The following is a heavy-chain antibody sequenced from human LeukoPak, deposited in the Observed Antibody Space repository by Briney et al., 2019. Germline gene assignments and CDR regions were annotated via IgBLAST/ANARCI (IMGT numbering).Heavy chain of an antibody. CDR3: ARAKMYCTGGSCYSDDAFDL. Sequence: PGGSLRLSCAASGFTCSNYSMHWVRQTPDKGLQRVSSISISSNFIYYAESLRGRISISRDNAKNSLSLQMNSLRAEDTALYYCARAKMYCTGGSCYSDDAFDLWGQGTMVTVSS. CDR1: GFTCSNYS. V-gene: IGHV3-21*01. J-gene: IGHJ3*01. D-gene: IGHD2-15*01. CDR2: ISISSNFI.